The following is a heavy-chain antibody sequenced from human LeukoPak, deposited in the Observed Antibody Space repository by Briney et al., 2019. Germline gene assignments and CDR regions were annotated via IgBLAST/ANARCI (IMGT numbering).Heavy chain of an antibody. Sequence: GESLRLSCAASGFTFANYNFNWVRQAPGKGLEWVSYISSTSSTIYYADSMKGRFTISRDNAKNSLYLQMNSLRAEDTAVYYCARDDYDSSGYYPDYWGQGTLVTVSS. CDR3: ARDDYDSSGYYPDY. D-gene: IGHD3-22*01. CDR2: ISSTSSTI. V-gene: IGHV3-48*01. J-gene: IGHJ4*02. CDR1: GFTFANYN.